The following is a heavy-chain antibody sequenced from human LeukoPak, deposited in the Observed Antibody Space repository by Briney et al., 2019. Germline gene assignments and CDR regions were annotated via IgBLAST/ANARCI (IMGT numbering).Heavy chain of an antibody. Sequence: GASVKVSCKASGYTFTGYYMHWVRQAPGQGLEWMGWINPNSGGTNYAQKFQGRVTMTRDTSISTAYMELSRLRSDDTAVYYCARAGQSDSSSRPYDYFDYWGQGTLVTVSS. D-gene: IGHD3-22*01. CDR1: GYTFTGYY. V-gene: IGHV1-2*02. CDR2: INPNSGGT. CDR3: ARAGQSDSSSRPYDYFDY. J-gene: IGHJ4*02.